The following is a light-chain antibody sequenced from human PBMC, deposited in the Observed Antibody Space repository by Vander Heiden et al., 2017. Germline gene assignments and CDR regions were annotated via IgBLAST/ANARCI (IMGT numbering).Light chain of an antibody. CDR3: QQYDSTPQT. Sequence: DIVMTQSPDSLAVSLGERANINCKSSQSVLYSSNNKNYLAWYQQKPGQPPKLLIYWASTRESGVPDRFSGSGSGTDFTLTISSLQAEDVAVYYCQQYDSTPQTFGQGTKVEIK. CDR1: QSVLYSSNNKNY. V-gene: IGKV4-1*01. J-gene: IGKJ1*01. CDR2: WAS.